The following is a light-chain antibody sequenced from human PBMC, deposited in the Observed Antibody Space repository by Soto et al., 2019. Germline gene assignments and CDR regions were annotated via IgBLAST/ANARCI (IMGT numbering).Light chain of an antibody. CDR1: QSVSSY. V-gene: IGKV3-11*01. CDR2: DAS. J-gene: IGKJ2*01. CDR3: QQRSNWPKT. Sequence: EIVLTQSPATLSLSPGERATLSCRASQSVSSYLAWYQQKPGQAPRLLIYDASNRTTGIPARFSGSGSGTDFTLTSSSLEAEDFAVYYCQQRSNWPKTFGQGTKLEIK.